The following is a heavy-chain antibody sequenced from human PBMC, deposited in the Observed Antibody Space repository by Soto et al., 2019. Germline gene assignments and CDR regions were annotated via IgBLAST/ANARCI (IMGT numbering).Heavy chain of an antibody. CDR1: GGSISSTYYY. CDR2: IYYSGTT. CDR3: ARHDSSGLSYYFDF. V-gene: IGHV4-39*01. J-gene: IGHJ4*02. D-gene: IGHD6-19*01. Sequence: QLQLQESGPGLVKPSETLSLTSTVSGGSISSTYYYWSWIRQPPGKGLEWIGTIYYSGTTYYNPSLKSRVTISVDTSKNQFSLRLSSVTAADTAVYYCARHDSSGLSYYFDFWGQGTLVTVSS.